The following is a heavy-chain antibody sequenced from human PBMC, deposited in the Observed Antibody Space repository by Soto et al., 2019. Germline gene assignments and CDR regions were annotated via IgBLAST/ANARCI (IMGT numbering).Heavy chain of an antibody. V-gene: IGHV4-31*03. CDR1: GGSISSGGYY. CDR2: IYHSGST. Sequence: QVQLQESGPGLVKPSQTLSLTCTVSGGSISSGGYYWSWIRQHPGKGLEWIGYIYHSGSTYYNPSLKSRGTISVDTSKNQFSLKLSSVTAADTAVYYCAREAAGILNWFDPWGQGTLVTVSS. CDR3: AREAAGILNWFDP. D-gene: IGHD6-25*01. J-gene: IGHJ5*02.